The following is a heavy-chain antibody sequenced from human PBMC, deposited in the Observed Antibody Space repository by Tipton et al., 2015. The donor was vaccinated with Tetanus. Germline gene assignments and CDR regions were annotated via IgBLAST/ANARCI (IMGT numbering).Heavy chain of an antibody. CDR1: GFTFSSYE. Sequence: SLRLSCAASGFTFSSYEMNWVRQAPGKGLEWVSYISSSGSTIYYADSVKGRFTISRDNAKNSLYLQMNSLRAEDTAVYYCASGDYDILTTYGMDVWGQGTRSPSP. V-gene: IGHV3-48*03. CDR2: ISSSGSTI. J-gene: IGHJ6*02. CDR3: ASGDYDILTTYGMDV. D-gene: IGHD3-9*01.